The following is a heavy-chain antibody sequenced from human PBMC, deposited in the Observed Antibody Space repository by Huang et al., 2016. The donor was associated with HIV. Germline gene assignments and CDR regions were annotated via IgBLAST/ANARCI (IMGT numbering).Heavy chain of an antibody. Sequence: QVQLVQSRAEVKKPGASVKVSCKVSEYTLTELSIPWVRQPPGKGLEWMGGFEPEIGETIYAQKFQGRVTMPEDTDTGTAFMELSGLRPEDTAVYYCATGFDVFFDCWGQGTLVTVSS. J-gene: IGHJ4*02. V-gene: IGHV1-24*01. CDR3: ATGFDVFFDC. CDR2: FEPEIGET. CDR1: EYTLTELS. D-gene: IGHD3-9*01.